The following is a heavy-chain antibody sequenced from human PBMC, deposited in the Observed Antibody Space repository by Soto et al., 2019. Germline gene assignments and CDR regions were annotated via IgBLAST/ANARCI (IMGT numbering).Heavy chain of an antibody. Sequence: EVQLVESGGGVVQPGGSLRLSCAASGFTFSSYAMHWVRQAPGKGLEYVSTINRNGGSTYYANSVKGRFTISRDNSKNTLYLQMVSLRAEDMAVYYCARGGSDYYFDYWGQGTLVTVSS. D-gene: IGHD2-21*02. CDR3: ARGGSDYYFDY. J-gene: IGHJ4*02. CDR2: INRNGGST. CDR1: GFTFSSYA. V-gene: IGHV3-64*01.